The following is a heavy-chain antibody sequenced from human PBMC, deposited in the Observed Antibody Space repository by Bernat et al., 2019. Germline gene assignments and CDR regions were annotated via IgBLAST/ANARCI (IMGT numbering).Heavy chain of an antibody. Sequence: QMQLEESGPGLVKPSETLSLNCSVSGGSISISTYYWGWIRQPPGEGLEWIGTIYYSGSTYYNPSLKSRVTISVDTSKNQFSLKLSSVTAAETAVYYCARRGGVTKDYYYMDVWGKGTTVTVSS. V-gene: IGHV4-39*01. CDR3: ARRGGVTKDYYYMDV. J-gene: IGHJ6*03. D-gene: IGHD4-17*01. CDR2: IYYSGST. CDR1: GGSISISTYY.